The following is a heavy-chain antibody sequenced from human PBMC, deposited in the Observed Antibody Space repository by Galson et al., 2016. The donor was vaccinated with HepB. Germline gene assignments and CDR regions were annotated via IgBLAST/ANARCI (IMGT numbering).Heavy chain of an antibody. Sequence: TLSLPCTVSGGSISSGGYYWRWVRQHPGKGLEWIGYIYHSGSTYYNPSLKSRVSISVDTSKNQFSLRLSSVTAADTAVYYCARDRSSGSGNFGYWGQGTLVTVSS. J-gene: IGHJ4*02. D-gene: IGHD3-10*01. CDR1: GGSISSGGYY. V-gene: IGHV4-31*03. CDR3: ARDRSSGSGNFGY. CDR2: IYHSGST.